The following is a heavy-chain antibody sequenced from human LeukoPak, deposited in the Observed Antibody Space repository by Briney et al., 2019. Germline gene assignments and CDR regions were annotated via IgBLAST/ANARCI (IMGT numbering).Heavy chain of an antibody. V-gene: IGHV4-34*01. D-gene: IGHD2-2*02. Sequence: SETLSLTCAVYGGSFSGYYWSWIRQPPGKGLEWIGEINHSGSTNYNPSLKSRVTISVDTSKNQFSLKLSSVTAADTAVYYCARYPEIYCSRTSCYKESHIDYWGQGTLVTVSS. J-gene: IGHJ4*02. CDR2: INHSGST. CDR1: GGSFSGYY. CDR3: ARYPEIYCSRTSCYKESHIDY.